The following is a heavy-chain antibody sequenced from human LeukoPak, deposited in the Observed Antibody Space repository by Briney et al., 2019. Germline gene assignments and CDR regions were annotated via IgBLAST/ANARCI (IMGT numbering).Heavy chain of an antibody. Sequence: ASVKVSCKGSGYTFNTYGITWVRQAPGQGLEWMGWINTDTGNTNYAQKFQGRVTMTTDTSTSTAYLELRSLRSDDTAVYYCARDWNGECPDYWGQGTLVTVSS. J-gene: IGHJ4*02. CDR2: INTDTGNT. D-gene: IGHD1-1*01. V-gene: IGHV1-18*01. CDR3: ARDWNGECPDY. CDR1: GYTFNTYG.